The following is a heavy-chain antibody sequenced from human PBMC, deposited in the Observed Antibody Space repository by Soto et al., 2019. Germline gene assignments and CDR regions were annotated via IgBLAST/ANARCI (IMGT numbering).Heavy chain of an antibody. CDR3: AKDSGYQLPDNYFYYGLDV. D-gene: IGHD2-2*01. J-gene: IGHJ6*02. CDR1: GFTFSNFG. Sequence: PGGSLRLSCAASGFTFSNFGMHWVRQAPGKGLEWVAVIWFDGSKKYYASSVKGRFTVSRDNVKNTLSLQMNSLRPEDTAVYYCAKDSGYQLPDNYFYYGLDVWGQGTTVTVSS. CDR2: IWFDGSKK. V-gene: IGHV3-30*02.